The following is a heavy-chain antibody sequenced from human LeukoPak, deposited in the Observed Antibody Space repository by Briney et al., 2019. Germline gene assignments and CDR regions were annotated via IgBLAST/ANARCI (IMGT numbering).Heavy chain of an antibody. V-gene: IGHV3-33*08. D-gene: IGHD6-6*01. CDR2: IWYDGSNK. CDR1: GFTFSSYA. J-gene: IGHJ3*02. CDR3: ARDRIGGHSSSHAFDI. Sequence: GGSLRLSCAASGFTFSSYAMSWVRQAPGKGLEWVAVIWYDGSNKYYADSVKGRFTISRDNSKNTLYLQMNSLRAEDTAVYYCARDRIGGHSSSHAFDIWGQGTMVTVSS.